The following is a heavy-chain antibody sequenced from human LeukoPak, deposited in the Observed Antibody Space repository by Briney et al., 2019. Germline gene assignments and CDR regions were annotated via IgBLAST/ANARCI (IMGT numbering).Heavy chain of an antibody. Sequence: SETLSLTCTVSGGSISSYYWSWIRQPPGEGLEWIGYIYYSGSTNYNPSLKSRVTISVDTSKNQFSLELSSVTAADTAVYYCTRVHPSYSSGLEPNFDYWGQGTLVTVSS. CDR2: IYYSGST. D-gene: IGHD6-19*01. CDR3: TRVHPSYSSGLEPNFDY. V-gene: IGHV4-59*01. J-gene: IGHJ4*02. CDR1: GGSISSYY.